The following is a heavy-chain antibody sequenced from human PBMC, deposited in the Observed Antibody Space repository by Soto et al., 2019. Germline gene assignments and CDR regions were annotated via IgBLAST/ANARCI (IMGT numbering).Heavy chain of an antibody. J-gene: IGHJ4*02. D-gene: IGHD2-21*02. CDR3: ARGFVWGDSAPPYFDY. V-gene: IGHV3-30*04. CDR2: ISYNARSS. Sequence: QVQLVASGGGVVQPGGSLRLACTPSGFVFRNYAMHWVRQAPGKGLEWVALISYNARSSYYADSVKGRFSISRDNSKKTLSLQLNILRPEDSAMYFCARGFVWGDSAPPYFDYWGRGTLFAVSS. CDR1: GFVFRNYA.